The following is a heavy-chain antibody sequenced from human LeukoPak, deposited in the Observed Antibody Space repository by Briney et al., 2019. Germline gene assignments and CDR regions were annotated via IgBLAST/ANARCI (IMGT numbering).Heavy chain of an antibody. V-gene: IGHV3-64D*06. Sequence: GGSLRLSCSASGFTFNMYAMHWVRQAPGKGLEYLSGINNNGGTTNYADSVKGRFTISRDNFNNTLYLQMSSLRAEDTAVYYCVKTMVTFGGIIRADAFDIWGQGTMVTVS. CDR3: VKTMVTFGGIIRADAFDI. CDR1: GFTFNMYA. J-gene: IGHJ3*02. D-gene: IGHD3-16*01. CDR2: INNNGGTT.